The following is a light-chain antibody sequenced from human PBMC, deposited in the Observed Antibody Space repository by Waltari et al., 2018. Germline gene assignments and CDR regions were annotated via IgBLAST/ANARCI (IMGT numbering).Light chain of an antibody. J-gene: IGLJ2*01. CDR1: SSNLGKNY. CDR3: GTWDSSLSAVV. CDR2: DNN. V-gene: IGLV1-51*01. Sequence: QSVFPQPPSVSAAPGQKVTISCSRSSSNLGKNYLSWYQQLPGTAPKLLIYDNNKRPSGIPDRFSGSKSGTSATLGITGLQTGDEADYYCGTWDSSLSAVVFGGGTKLTVL.